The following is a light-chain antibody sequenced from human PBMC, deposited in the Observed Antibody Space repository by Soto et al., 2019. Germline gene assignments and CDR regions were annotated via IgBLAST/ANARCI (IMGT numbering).Light chain of an antibody. CDR2: AAS. J-gene: IGKJ3*01. CDR1: QSISSY. Sequence: DIQMTQSPSSLSASVGDRVTITCRASQSISSYLNWYQQKPGKAPKLLIYAASSLQSGVPSRFSGSGSGTDFTLTISSLQPEYFATYYCQQSYSTLLFTFGPGSKWDIK. CDR3: QQSYSTLLFT. V-gene: IGKV1-39*01.